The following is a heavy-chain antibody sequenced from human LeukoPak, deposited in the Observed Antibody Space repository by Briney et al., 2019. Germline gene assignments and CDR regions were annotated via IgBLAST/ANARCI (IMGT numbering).Heavy chain of an antibody. CDR1: GYSISSGYY. J-gene: IGHJ6*03. D-gene: IGHD2-2*01. Sequence: PSETLSLTCAVSGYSISSGYYWGWIRQPPGKGLEWIGNIYHSGSTYYNPSLKRQVTISVDTSKNQLPLKLSSVTAADPAVYYCARVVVPAIYYMDVWGQGTTVTVSS. CDR2: IYHSGST. V-gene: IGHV4-38-2*01. CDR3: ARVVVPAIYYMDV.